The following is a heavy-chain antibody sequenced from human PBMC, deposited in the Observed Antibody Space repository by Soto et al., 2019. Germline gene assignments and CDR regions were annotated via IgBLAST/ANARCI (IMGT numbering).Heavy chain of an antibody. Sequence: GGSLRLSCAASGFTFSSYAVSWVRQAPGKXPEWISSISGSGSTIYYADSVKGRFTISRDNSKNTLYLQMSSLRAEDTAVYYCAKVFYYYDSSGYYYFDYWGQGTLVTVSS. CDR3: AKVFYYYDSSGYYYFDY. D-gene: IGHD3-22*01. CDR2: ISGSGSTI. V-gene: IGHV3-23*01. J-gene: IGHJ4*02. CDR1: GFTFSSYA.